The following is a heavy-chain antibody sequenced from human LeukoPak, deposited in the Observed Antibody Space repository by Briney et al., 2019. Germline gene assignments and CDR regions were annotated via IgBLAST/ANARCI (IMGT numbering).Heavy chain of an antibody. D-gene: IGHD6-19*01. CDR2: INPNSGGT. J-gene: IGHJ5*02. CDR1: GYTFTGYY. Sequence: GASVKVSCKASGYTFTGYYMHWVRQAPGQGLEWMGWINPNSGGTNYAQKFQGRVTMTRDTSISTAYMELSRLRSDDTAVYYCARAISGLTGYSSGWYGNWFDPWGQGTLVTVSS. CDR3: ARAISGLTGYSSGWYGNWFDP. V-gene: IGHV1-2*02.